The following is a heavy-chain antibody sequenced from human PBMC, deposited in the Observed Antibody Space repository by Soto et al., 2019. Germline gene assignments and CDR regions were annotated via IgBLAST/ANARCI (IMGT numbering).Heavy chain of an antibody. J-gene: IGHJ4*02. CDR3: AKGGNYDY. V-gene: IGHV1-3*01. D-gene: IGHD4-4*01. CDR2: INADNGHT. CDR1: GYTFTSYA. Sequence: QVQLVQSGAEVKKPGASVKVSCKASGYTFTSYAMHWVRQAPGQRLEWMGWINADNGHTKYSQKFQGRVTITRDTSATTAYMELSSLRSEYTAVYYCAKGGNYDYWGQGTLVTVSS.